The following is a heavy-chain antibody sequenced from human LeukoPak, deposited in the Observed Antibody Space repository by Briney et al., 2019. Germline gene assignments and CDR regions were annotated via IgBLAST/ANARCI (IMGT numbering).Heavy chain of an antibody. D-gene: IGHD2-21*02. J-gene: IGHJ4*02. CDR2: INSDASVT. Sequence: GSLRLSCAASGFTFSNYWMHWVRQTPGKGLVWVSRINSDASVTTYADSVKGRFTISRDNAKNSLFLQMNSLRVEDTAVYYCAREQTRGGDLHYWGQGALVTVSS. CDR3: AREQTRGGDLHY. V-gene: IGHV3-74*01. CDR1: GFTFSNYW.